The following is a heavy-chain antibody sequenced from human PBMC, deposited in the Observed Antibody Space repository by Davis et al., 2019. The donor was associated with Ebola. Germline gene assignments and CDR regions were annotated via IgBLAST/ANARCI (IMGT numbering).Heavy chain of an antibody. D-gene: IGHD6-13*01. J-gene: IGHJ6*02. CDR1: GYTFTSYG. Sequence: ASVKVFCKASGYTFTSYGISWVRQTPGQGLEWMGWISAYNGNTNYAQKLQGRVTMTTDTSTSTAYMELRSLRSDDTAVYYCARVIAAAYVHYGMDVWGQGTTVTVSS. V-gene: IGHV1-18*01. CDR3: ARVIAAAYVHYGMDV. CDR2: ISAYNGNT.